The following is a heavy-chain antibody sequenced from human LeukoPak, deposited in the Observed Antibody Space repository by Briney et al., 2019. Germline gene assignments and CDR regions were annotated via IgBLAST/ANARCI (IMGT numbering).Heavy chain of an antibody. CDR3: ARNYGSGSYYRY. CDR1: GGSFSGHY. Sequence: SETLSLTCAVYGGSFSGHYWSWIRQPPGQGLEWIGEINRGGDTDYSPSLKSRVTISLDTSKNQFSLKLSSVTAADTAVYYCARNYGSGSYYRYWGQGTLVTVS. V-gene: IGHV4-34*01. J-gene: IGHJ4*02. D-gene: IGHD3-10*01. CDR2: INRGGDT.